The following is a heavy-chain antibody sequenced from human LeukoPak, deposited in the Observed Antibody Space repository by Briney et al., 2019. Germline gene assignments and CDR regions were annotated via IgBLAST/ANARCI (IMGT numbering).Heavy chain of an antibody. D-gene: IGHD2-2*01. CDR2: ISGSGGST. J-gene: IGHJ3*02. Sequence: GGSLRLSCAASGFTFSSYAMSWVRQAPGKGLEWVSAISGSGGSTYYADSVKDRFTISRDNSKNTLYLQMNSLRAEDTAVYYCAKVSWGDIVVVPAAPGAFDIWGQGTMVTVSS. CDR3: AKVSWGDIVVVPAAPGAFDI. CDR1: GFTFSSYA. V-gene: IGHV3-23*01.